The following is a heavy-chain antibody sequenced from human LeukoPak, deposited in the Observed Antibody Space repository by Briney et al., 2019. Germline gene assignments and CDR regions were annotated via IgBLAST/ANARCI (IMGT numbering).Heavy chain of an antibody. Sequence: PGGSLRLSCAASGFTFSSYGMSWVRQAPGKGLEWVSSISGSGGSTYYADSVKGRFTISRDNSKNTLYVQMNSLRAEDTAVYYCAKDRLRYCSGGSCYSPVDYWGQGTLVTVAS. D-gene: IGHD2-15*01. CDR1: GFTFSSYG. J-gene: IGHJ4*02. CDR3: AKDRLRYCSGGSCYSPVDY. V-gene: IGHV3-23*01. CDR2: ISGSGGST.